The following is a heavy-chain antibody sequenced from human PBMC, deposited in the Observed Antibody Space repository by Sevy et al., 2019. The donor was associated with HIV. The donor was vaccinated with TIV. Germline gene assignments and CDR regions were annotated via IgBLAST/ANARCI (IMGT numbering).Heavy chain of an antibody. J-gene: IGHJ4*02. CDR1: GYTFISYG. CDR2: ISAYNGDT. D-gene: IGHD6-19*01. CDR3: ARDRAGILYFDY. Sequence: ASVKVCCKASGYTFISYGFTWVRQAPGQGLEWLGWISAYNGDTNYAQKLQGRVTMTTDTSTSTADMELRSLRSDDTAVYYCARDRAGILYFDYWGQGTLVTVSS. V-gene: IGHV1-18*01.